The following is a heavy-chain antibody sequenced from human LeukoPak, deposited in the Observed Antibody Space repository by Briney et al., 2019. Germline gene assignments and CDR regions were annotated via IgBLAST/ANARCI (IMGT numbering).Heavy chain of an antibody. D-gene: IGHD6-13*01. J-gene: IGHJ6*02. Sequence: ASVTVSCKASGYTFTGYYMHWVRQAPGQGLEWMGRINPNSGGTNYAQKFQGRVTMTRDTSISTAYMELSRLRSDDTAVYYCARGPVRSSSWYDYYYYGMDVWGQGTTVTVSS. CDR1: GYTFTGYY. CDR2: INPNSGGT. CDR3: ARGPVRSSSWYDYYYYGMDV. V-gene: IGHV1-2*06.